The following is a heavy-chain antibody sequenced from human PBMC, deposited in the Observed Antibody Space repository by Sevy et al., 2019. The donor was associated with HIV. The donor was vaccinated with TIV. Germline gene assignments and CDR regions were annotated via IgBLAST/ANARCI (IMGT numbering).Heavy chain of an antibody. J-gene: IGHJ1*01. D-gene: IGHD3-10*01. CDR1: GGSFSDYH. V-gene: IGHV4-34*10. CDR2: INHSGST. Sequence: SETLSLTCAVYGGSFSDYHWTWIRQPPGKGVEWIGEINHSGSTNYNPSLKSRITMSVDTSKNQFSLKLSSVTAADTAVYYCARPIWGSGSTPFQHWGQGTLVTVSS. CDR3: ARPIWGSGSTPFQH.